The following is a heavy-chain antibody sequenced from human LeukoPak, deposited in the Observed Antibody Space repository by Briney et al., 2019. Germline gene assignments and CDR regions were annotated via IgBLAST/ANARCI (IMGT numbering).Heavy chain of an antibody. Sequence: GGSLRLSCAASGFTFSSYSMNWVRQAPGKGLEWVSSISSSSSYIYYADSVKGRFTISRDNAKNSLYLQMNSLRAEDTAVYYCARAGHPSSTEFDYWGQGTLVTVSS. CDR2: ISSSSSYI. CDR1: GFTFSSYS. V-gene: IGHV3-21*01. J-gene: IGHJ4*02. D-gene: IGHD2-2*01. CDR3: ARAGHPSSTEFDY.